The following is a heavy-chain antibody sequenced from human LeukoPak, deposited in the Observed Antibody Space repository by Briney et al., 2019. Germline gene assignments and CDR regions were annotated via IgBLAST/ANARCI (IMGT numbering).Heavy chain of an antibody. V-gene: IGHV3-74*01. CDR3: TRAAEQRPIDY. J-gene: IGHJ4*02. D-gene: IGHD6-25*01. Sequence: GGSLRLSCAASGFALSDYWMHWVRQAPGKGLVWVSRINSEGGLISYADSVKGRFTIYGDNAKNTLYLQMNSLTAEDTAMYYCTRAAEQRPIDYWGQGTLVTVSS. CDR2: INSEGGLI. CDR1: GFALSDYW.